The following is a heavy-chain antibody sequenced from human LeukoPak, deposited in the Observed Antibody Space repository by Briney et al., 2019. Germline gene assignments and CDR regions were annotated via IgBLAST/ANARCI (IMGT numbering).Heavy chain of an antibody. J-gene: IGHJ4*02. CDR2: IKEDGSQV. V-gene: IGHV3-7*01. CDR3: ARGREITVSGTDYFDY. D-gene: IGHD6-19*01. CDR1: GFRFFNHW. Sequence: GGSLRLSCAASGFRFFNHWMSWVRQAPGKGLEWVATIKEDGSQVDYVDSVKGRFTISRDNARSSLYLQMNSQRVEDTAVYYCARGREITVSGTDYFDYWGQGTLVTVSS.